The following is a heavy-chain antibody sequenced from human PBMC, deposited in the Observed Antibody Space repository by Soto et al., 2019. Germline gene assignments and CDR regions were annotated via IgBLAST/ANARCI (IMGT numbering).Heavy chain of an antibody. CDR2: IYHSGST. J-gene: IGHJ3*02. D-gene: IGHD3-22*01. CDR1: GGSISSSNW. CDR3: AREYYYDSSGYFDAFDI. V-gene: IGHV4-4*02. Sequence: QVQLQESGPGLVKPSGTLSLTCAVSGGSISSSNWWSWVRQPPGKGLEWIGEIYHSGSTNYNPSLRRRVTISVDKSKNQFSLKLSSVTAADTAVYYCAREYYYDSSGYFDAFDIWGQGTMVTVSS.